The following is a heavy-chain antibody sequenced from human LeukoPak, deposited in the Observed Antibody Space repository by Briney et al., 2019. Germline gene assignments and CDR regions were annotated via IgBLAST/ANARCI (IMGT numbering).Heavy chain of an antibody. CDR1: GGTFSSYA. J-gene: IGHJ4*02. Sequence: SVKVSCKASGGTFSSYAISWVRQAPGQGLEWMRGIIPIFGTANYAQKFQGRVTITADESTSTAYMELSSLRSEDTAVYYCARGAYDSSGYSDYWGQGTLVTVSS. V-gene: IGHV1-69*13. CDR3: ARGAYDSSGYSDY. CDR2: IIPIFGTA. D-gene: IGHD3-22*01.